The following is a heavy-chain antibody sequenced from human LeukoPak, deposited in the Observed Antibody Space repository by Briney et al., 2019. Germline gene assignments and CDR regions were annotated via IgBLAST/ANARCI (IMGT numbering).Heavy chain of an antibody. J-gene: IGHJ4*02. CDR2: IWYDGSNK. CDR3: AKGWSVTMVMAAPGD. V-gene: IGHV3-33*06. CDR1: GFTFSSYG. Sequence: GGSLRLSCAASGFTFSSYGMHWVRQAPGKGLEWVAVIWYDGSNKYYADSVKGRFTISRDNSKNTLYLQMNSLRAEDTAVYYCAKGWSVTMVMAAPGDWGQGALVTVSS. D-gene: IGHD3-10*01.